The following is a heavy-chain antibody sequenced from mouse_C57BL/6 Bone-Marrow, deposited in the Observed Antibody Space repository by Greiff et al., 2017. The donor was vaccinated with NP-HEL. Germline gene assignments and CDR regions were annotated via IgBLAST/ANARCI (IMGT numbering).Heavy chain of an antibody. CDR2: IWTGGGT. J-gene: IGHJ1*03. V-gene: IGHV2-9-1*01. CDR1: GFSLTSYA. Sequence: VKLMESGPGLVAPSQSLSITCTVSGFSLTSYAISWVRQPPGKGLEWLGVIWTGGGTNYNSALKSRLSISKDNSKSQVFLKMNSLQTDDTARYYCARDYYGSRGDYWYFDVWGTGTTVTVSS. D-gene: IGHD1-1*01. CDR3: ARDYYGSRGDYWYFDV.